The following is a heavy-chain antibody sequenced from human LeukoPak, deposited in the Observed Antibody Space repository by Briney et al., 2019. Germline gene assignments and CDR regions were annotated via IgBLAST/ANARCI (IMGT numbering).Heavy chain of an antibody. Sequence: GGSLRLSCAASGFTFSTYGMHWVRQAPGKGLEWVAIIWHDGDRKYYGDSVKGRFTISRDNSKNMLYLEMYSLRADDTAVYYCAKAFPLSGSGSHYVSNWFDPWGQGTLVTVSS. V-gene: IGHV3-33*06. CDR1: GFTFSTYG. J-gene: IGHJ5*02. D-gene: IGHD3-10*01. CDR3: AKAFPLSGSGSHYVSNWFDP. CDR2: IWHDGDRK.